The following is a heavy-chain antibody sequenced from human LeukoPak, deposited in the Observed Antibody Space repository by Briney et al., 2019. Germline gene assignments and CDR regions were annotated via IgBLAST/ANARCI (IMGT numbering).Heavy chain of an antibody. D-gene: IGHD2-2*01. CDR3: ARGYGVRDIVVVPAAPDY. CDR2: INPNSGGT. V-gene: IGHV1-2*02. Sequence: ASVKVSCKASGYTFTGYYMHWVRQAPGQGLEWMGWINPNSGGTNYAQKFQGRVTMTRDTSISTAYMELSRLRSDDTAVYYCARGYGVRDIVVVPAAPDYWGQGTLVTVSS. CDR1: GYTFTGYY. J-gene: IGHJ4*02.